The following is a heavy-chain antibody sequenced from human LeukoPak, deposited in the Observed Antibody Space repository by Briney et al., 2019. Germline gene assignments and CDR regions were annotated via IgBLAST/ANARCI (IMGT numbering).Heavy chain of an antibody. D-gene: IGHD6-13*01. CDR2: MNPNSGNT. V-gene: IGHV1-8*01. Sequence: GASVKVSCKASGYTFTSYDINWVRQATGQGLEWMGWMNPNSGNTGYAQKFQGRVTMTRNTSISTAYMELSSLRSEDTAVYYCARASSWRRWFDPWGQGTLVTVSP. CDR3: ARASSWRRWFDP. CDR1: GYTFTSYD. J-gene: IGHJ5*02.